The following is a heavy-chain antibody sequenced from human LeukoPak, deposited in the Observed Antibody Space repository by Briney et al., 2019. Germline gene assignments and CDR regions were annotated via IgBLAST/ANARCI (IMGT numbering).Heavy chain of an antibody. V-gene: IGHV4-34*01. CDR1: GGSFSGYY. CDR2: INHSGSI. CDR3: ARAGVTMVRGRDGMDV. D-gene: IGHD3-10*01. J-gene: IGHJ6*04. Sequence: SETLSLTCAVYGGSFSGYYWSWIRQPPGKGLEWIGEINHSGSINYNPSLKSRVTISVDTSKNQFSLKLSSVTAADTAVYYCARAGVTMVRGRDGMDVWGKGTTVTVSS.